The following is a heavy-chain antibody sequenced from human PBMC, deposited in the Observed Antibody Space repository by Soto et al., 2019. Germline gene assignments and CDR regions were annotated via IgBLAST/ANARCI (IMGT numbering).Heavy chain of an antibody. CDR1: GFTFTSCA. D-gene: IGHD3-22*01. CDR2: IVVGSGNT. V-gene: IGHV1-58*01. Sequence: ASVKVSCKASGFTFTSCAVQWVRQARGQRLEWIGWIVVGSGNTNYAQKFQERVTITRDMSTSTAYMELSSLRSEGTAVYYCAAAPWYYYDSSGYPDYWGQGTLVTVSS. CDR3: AAAPWYYYDSSGYPDY. J-gene: IGHJ4*02.